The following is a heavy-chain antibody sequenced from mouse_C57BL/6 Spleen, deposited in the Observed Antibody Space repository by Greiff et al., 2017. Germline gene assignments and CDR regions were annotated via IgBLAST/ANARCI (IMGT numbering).Heavy chain of an antibody. CDR2: ISSGSSTI. J-gene: IGHJ2*01. CDR3: ARTRGKMDYFDY. Sequence: DVMLVESGGGLVKPGGSLKLSCAASGFTFSDYGMHWVRQAPEKGLEWVAYISSGSSTIYYADTVKGRFTISRDNAKNTLFLQMTSLRSEDTAMYYCARTRGKMDYFDYWGQGTTLTVSS. D-gene: IGHD2-1*01. V-gene: IGHV5-17*01. CDR1: GFTFSDYG.